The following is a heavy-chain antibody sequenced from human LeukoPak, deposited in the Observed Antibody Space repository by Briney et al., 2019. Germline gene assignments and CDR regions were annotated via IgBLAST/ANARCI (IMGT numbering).Heavy chain of an antibody. Sequence: SETLSLTCAVSGYSISSGYYWGWIREPPGKGREWIGSIYHSGSTYYNPSLKSRVTISVDTSKNQFSLKLSSVTAADTAVYYCARGRDFWSGYYQTPFDPWGQGTLVTVSS. CDR2: IYHSGST. CDR3: ARGRDFWSGYYQTPFDP. J-gene: IGHJ5*02. D-gene: IGHD3-3*01. V-gene: IGHV4-38-2*01. CDR1: GYSISSGYY.